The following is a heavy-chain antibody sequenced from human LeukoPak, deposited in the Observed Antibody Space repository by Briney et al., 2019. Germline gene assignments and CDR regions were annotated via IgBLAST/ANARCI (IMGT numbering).Heavy chain of an antibody. V-gene: IGHV3-53*01. Sequence: GGSLRLSCAASGFSVSVNYMSWVGRPPGRGLEGAPIIYSAGDTFYADSMKGRFTISRDNSKNTLHLQMNSVRAEDTAVYYCTKDLPLGASAAGTACDYWGQGTLVTVSS. J-gene: IGHJ4*02. D-gene: IGHD6-13*01. CDR1: GFSVSVNY. CDR3: TKDLPLGASAAGTACDY. CDR2: IYSAGDT.